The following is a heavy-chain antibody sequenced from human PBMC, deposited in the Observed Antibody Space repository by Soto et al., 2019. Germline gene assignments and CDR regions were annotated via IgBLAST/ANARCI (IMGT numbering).Heavy chain of an antibody. Sequence: EVQLVESGGGLVKPGGSLRLSCEASGFTFSDVWMNWVRQAAGKGLEWVGRIKSNTYGGTTDYAAPVKGRFTISRDYSKNTLYLQMNSLKSEDTAVYYCTTLWGSDPWGQGALVTVSS. D-gene: IGHD3-16*01. CDR2: IKSNTYGGTT. V-gene: IGHV3-15*07. CDR1: GFTFSDVW. J-gene: IGHJ5*02. CDR3: TTLWGSDP.